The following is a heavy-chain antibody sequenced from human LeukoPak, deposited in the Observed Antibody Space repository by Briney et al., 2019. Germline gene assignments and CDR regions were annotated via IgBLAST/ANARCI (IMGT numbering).Heavy chain of an antibody. Sequence: GGSLRLSCEASGFTFSNYAMSWVRQAPGKGLEWVSCISGSGDSTYYADSAKGLFTISRDNSKNTLFLQLNSLRADDTAVYYCARDSRYTYGYYFDYWGQGTPVTVSS. CDR3: ARDSRYTYGYYFDY. CDR1: GFTFSNYA. CDR2: ISGSGDST. J-gene: IGHJ4*02. V-gene: IGHV3-23*01. D-gene: IGHD5-18*01.